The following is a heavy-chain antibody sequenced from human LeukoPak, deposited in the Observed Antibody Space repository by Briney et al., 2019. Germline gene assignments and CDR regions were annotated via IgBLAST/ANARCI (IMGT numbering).Heavy chain of an antibody. CDR2: ISVDGGDI. J-gene: IGHJ4*02. D-gene: IGHD6-19*01. CDR3: ARDRWLSYFDY. V-gene: IGHV3-23*01. Sequence: GGSLRLSCAASRFAFHNYAMTWIRQAPERGLEWVSSISVDGGDIKYTDSAKGRFTISRDNSKGTLYLQMNSLRAEDTAVYYCARDRWLSYFDYWGQGTLVTVSS. CDR1: RFAFHNYA.